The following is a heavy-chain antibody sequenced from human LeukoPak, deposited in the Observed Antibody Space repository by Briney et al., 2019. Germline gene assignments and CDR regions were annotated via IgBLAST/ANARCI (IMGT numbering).Heavy chain of an antibody. CDR3: ARPFQDYDKGTFFYFFDF. D-gene: IGHD3-22*01. V-gene: IGHV4-39*01. J-gene: IGHJ4*02. CDR1: CATVTMGSYY. Sequence: SETLSLTCSVSCATVTMGSYYWGWIRQPPGKGLEWIGTVHFSRSTYYNPSLKSRVTISVDTSKNSVSLMLRSVTAADTAVYFCARPFQDYDKGTFFYFFDFWGQGILVTVSS. CDR2: VHFSRST.